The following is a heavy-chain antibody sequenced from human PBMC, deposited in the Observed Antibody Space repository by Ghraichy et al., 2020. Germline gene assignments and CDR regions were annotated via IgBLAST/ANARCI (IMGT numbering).Heavy chain of an antibody. Sequence: GESLNISCAASGFTFSSFGMSWVRQAPGRGLEWVSAISGGGDRTYYADSVRGRFIISRDNPKKTLYLQMNSLRGEDTAVYYCAKDGSAYDDVWGGFRGDAFDIWGQGTMVTVSS. D-gene: IGHD3-16*02. CDR1: GFTFSSFG. V-gene: IGHV3-23*01. J-gene: IGHJ3*02. CDR2: ISGGGDRT. CDR3: AKDGSAYDDVWGGFRGDAFDI.